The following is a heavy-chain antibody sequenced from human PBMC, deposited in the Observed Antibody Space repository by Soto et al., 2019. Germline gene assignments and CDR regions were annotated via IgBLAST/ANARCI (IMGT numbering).Heavy chain of an antibody. CDR3: ARDRVQQQLVGPFSFFDF. D-gene: IGHD6-13*01. Sequence: SETLSLTCAVYGGSFSGYYWIWSRHPPVKWLEWIGEINHSGSTNYNPSLKSRVTISVDTSKNQFSLKLSSVTAADTAVYYCARDRVQQQLVGPFSFFDFWGQGTLVTVSS. CDR2: INHSGST. V-gene: IGHV4-34*01. CDR1: GGSFSGYY. J-gene: IGHJ4*02.